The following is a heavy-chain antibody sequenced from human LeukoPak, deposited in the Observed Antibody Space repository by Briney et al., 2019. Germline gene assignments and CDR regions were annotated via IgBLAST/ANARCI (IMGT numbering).Heavy chain of an antibody. V-gene: IGHV3-53*01. CDR2: IYSGGPT. CDR3: ARAVVGVAGFFDC. Sequence: PGGSLRLSCAASGFTVSTNCMSWVRQAPGKGLEWVSVIYSGGPTYYADSVKGRFTISRDNSKNTLYLQMNSLRAEDTAVYCCARAVVGVAGFFDCWGQGTLVTVSS. D-gene: IGHD6-13*01. CDR1: GFTVSTNC. J-gene: IGHJ4*02.